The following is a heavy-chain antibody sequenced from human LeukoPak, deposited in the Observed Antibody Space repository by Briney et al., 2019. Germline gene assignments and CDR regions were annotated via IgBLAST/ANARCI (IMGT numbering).Heavy chain of an antibody. V-gene: IGHV3-48*01. CDR2: ISSSSTI. D-gene: IGHD3-10*01. J-gene: IGHJ4*02. Sequence: PGGSLRLSCAASGFTFSSYSMNWVRQAPGKGLEWVSYISSSSTIYYADSVRGRFTISTDNSKNTLYLQMNSLRAEDTAVYYCARERYGSGSYYKVDFDYWGQGTLVTVSS. CDR3: ARERYGSGSYYKVDFDY. CDR1: GFTFSSYS.